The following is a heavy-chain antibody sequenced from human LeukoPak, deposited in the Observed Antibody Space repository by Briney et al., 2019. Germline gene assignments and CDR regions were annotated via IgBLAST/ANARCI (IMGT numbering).Heavy chain of an antibody. V-gene: IGHV4-59*01. CDR2: VDHTGST. Sequence: SETLSLTCTVSDDSITMYYWTWIRQPPGKGLEWIGYVDHTGSTKFNPSLNGRVSISRDTSNNFFSLRLRSVTAADTAVYYCATGVHGIAAAGDYYFDYWGQGTLVTVSS. D-gene: IGHD6-13*01. CDR1: DDSITMYY. J-gene: IGHJ4*02. CDR3: ATGVHGIAAAGDYYFDY.